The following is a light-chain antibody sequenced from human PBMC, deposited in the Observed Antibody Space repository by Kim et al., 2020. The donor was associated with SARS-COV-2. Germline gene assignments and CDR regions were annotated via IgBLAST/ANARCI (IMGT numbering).Light chain of an antibody. V-gene: IGLV1-51*01. CDR2: DNY. Sequence: QKVTITSPGGSFNCRNNYVSWYTQLPGTAPQLLIYDNYKRPSGIHDRFSGSKSGTSATLGITGLQTGDEADYYCGTWDSSLSVVVFGGGTQLTVL. CDR3: GTWDSSLSVVV. CDR1: SFNCRNNY. J-gene: IGLJ2*01.